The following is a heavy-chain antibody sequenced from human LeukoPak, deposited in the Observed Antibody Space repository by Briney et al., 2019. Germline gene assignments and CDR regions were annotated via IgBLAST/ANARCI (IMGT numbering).Heavy chain of an antibody. Sequence: RAGGSLRLSCAAPGFTFSSYGMHWVRQAPGKGLEWVAVISYDGSNKYYADSMKGRFTISRDNSKNTLYLQMNSLRAEDTAVYYCAKDRDTAMVPLDYWGQGTLVTVSS. CDR3: AKDRDTAMVPLDY. J-gene: IGHJ4*02. D-gene: IGHD5-18*01. V-gene: IGHV3-30*18. CDR1: GFTFSSYG. CDR2: ISYDGSNK.